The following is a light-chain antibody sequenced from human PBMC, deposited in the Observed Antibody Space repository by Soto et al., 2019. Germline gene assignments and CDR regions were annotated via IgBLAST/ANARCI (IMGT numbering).Light chain of an antibody. CDR1: QSIDNY. V-gene: IGKV1-39*01. J-gene: IGKJ3*01. Sequence: DIQMTQSPSSLSASIGDRANITCRASQSIDNYVNWYQQKPGKAPKVLIYAASSLQSGVPSRFSGTGSGTDFTLTISSLQPEDFATYYCQKSYSTPRTFGPGTKVDLK. CDR3: QKSYSTPRT. CDR2: AAS.